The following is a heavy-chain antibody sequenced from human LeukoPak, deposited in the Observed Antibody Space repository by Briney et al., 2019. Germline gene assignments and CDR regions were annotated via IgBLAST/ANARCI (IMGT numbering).Heavy chain of an antibody. J-gene: IGHJ3*02. CDR3: AKDRGGGSYDAFDI. Sequence: GGSLRLSCAASGFTFSNYAMSWVRRAPGKGLEWVSAISGSTSSTYYVDSVKGRFTISRDNAKNSLYLQMNSLRAEDTAVYYCAKDRGGGSYDAFDIWGQGTMVTVSS. D-gene: IGHD2-21*01. CDR1: GFTFSNYA. V-gene: IGHV3-23*01. CDR2: ISGSTSST.